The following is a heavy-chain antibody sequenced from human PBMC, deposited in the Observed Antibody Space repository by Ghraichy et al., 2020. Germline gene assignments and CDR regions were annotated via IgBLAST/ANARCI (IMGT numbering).Heavy chain of an antibody. V-gene: IGHV3-73*01. CDR1: GFTFSGSA. CDR2: IRSKANSYAT. J-gene: IGHJ4*02. CDR3: TRQYISGSLDY. D-gene: IGHD6-19*01. Sequence: LSLTCAASGFTFSGSAMHWVRQASGKGLEWVGRIRSKANSYATAYAASVKGRFTISRDDSKNTAYLQINSLKTEDTAVYYCTRQYISGSLDYWGQGTLVTVSS.